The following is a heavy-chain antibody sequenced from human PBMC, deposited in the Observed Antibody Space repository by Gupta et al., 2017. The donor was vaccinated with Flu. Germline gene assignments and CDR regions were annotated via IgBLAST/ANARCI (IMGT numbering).Heavy chain of an antibody. Sequence: EVQLVESGGGLVKPGESLRIFCAASGFTFRNAWISWVRQAPGKGLEWVGRIKSKTDGETTDSAAPVKGRFTISRDDSKNTLYLQMNSLKTEDTAVYYCTTDMQGGYYDSGSYYKRYYFDYWGQGTLVTVSS. CDR2: IKSKTDGETT. CDR3: TTDMQGGYYDSGSYYKRYYFDY. CDR1: GFTFRNAW. D-gene: IGHD3-10*01. V-gene: IGHV3-15*01. J-gene: IGHJ4*02.